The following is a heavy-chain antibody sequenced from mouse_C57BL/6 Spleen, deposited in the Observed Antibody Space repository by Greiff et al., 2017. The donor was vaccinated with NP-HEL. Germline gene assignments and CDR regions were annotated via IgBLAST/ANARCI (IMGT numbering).Heavy chain of an antibody. CDR3: ASHYDYDAWFAY. CDR2: INPNNGGT. V-gene: IGHV1-26*01. Sequence: VQLQQSGPELVKPGASVKISCKASGYTFTDYYMNWVKQSHGKSLEWIGDINPNNGGTSYNQKFKGKATLTVDKSSSTAYMELRSLTSEDSAVYYCASHYDYDAWFAYWGQGTLVTVSA. CDR1: GYTFTDYY. J-gene: IGHJ3*01. D-gene: IGHD2-4*01.